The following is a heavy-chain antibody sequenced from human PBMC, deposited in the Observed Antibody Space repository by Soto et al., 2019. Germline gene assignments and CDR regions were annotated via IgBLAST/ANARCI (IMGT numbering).Heavy chain of an antibody. CDR1: GASITSGGNY. CDR3: AREGDNSDNSMHHYFDR. J-gene: IGHJ4*02. V-gene: IGHV4-30-4*01. Sequence: TLSLTCTVSGASITSGGNYWTWIRQPPGKGLEWIGYIYYTASTYYNPPLKSRVKISVDTSKNQFSLNLRAVTAEDTAVYYCAREGDNSDNSMHHYFDRWGQGSLVIFSS. D-gene: IGHD3-22*01. CDR2: IYYTAST.